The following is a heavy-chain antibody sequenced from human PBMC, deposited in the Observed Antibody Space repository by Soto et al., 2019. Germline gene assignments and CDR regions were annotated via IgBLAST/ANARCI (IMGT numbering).Heavy chain of an antibody. J-gene: IGHJ6*02. Sequence: QLQLQESGSGLVKPSQTQSLTCAVSGGSISSGGYSWTWIRQPPGKGLEWIGYIYHSGSAYYNPSLKSRVTIXVXRXQNQFSLKLRSVTAADTAVYYCARAHYGDYGYGMDVWGQGTTVTVSS. D-gene: IGHD4-17*01. CDR3: ARAHYGDYGYGMDV. CDR1: GGSISSGGYS. CDR2: IYHSGSA. V-gene: IGHV4-30-2*01.